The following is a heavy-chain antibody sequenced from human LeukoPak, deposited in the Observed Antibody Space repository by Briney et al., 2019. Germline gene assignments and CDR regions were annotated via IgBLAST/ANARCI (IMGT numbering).Heavy chain of an antibody. D-gene: IGHD6-6*01. V-gene: IGHV1-69*13. CDR1: GGTISSYA. CDR2: IIPIFGTA. J-gene: IGHJ5*02. Sequence: SVKVSCKASGGTISSYAISWVRQAPGQGLEWMGGIIPIFGTANYAQKFQGRVTITADESTSTAYMELSSLRSEDTAVYYCARDMEIAARPENWFDPWGQGTLVTVSS. CDR3: ARDMEIAARPENWFDP.